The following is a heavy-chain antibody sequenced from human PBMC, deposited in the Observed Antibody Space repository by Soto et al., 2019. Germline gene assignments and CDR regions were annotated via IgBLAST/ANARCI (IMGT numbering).Heavy chain of an antibody. Sequence: QVQLVQSGAEVKKPGSSVKVSCKASGGTFSSYAISWVRQDPAQGVEWMGGIIPIFVTANYEQKFQGRVRITADESTITAYMERNSLRSQDTAVYFCARDVSTAVYYDGMDVWGQGTTVTVSS. CDR2: IIPIFVTA. J-gene: IGHJ6*01. CDR3: ARDVSTAVYYDGMDV. CDR1: GGTFSSYA. D-gene: IGHD2-2*01. V-gene: IGHV1-69*12.